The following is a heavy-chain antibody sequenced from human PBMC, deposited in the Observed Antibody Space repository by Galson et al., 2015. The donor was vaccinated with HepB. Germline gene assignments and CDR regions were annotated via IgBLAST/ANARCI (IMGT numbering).Heavy chain of an antibody. CDR3: ARGGITMVRGVIVVNY. D-gene: IGHD3-10*01. Sequence: SVKVSCKASGYTFTGYYIHWVRQAPGQGLEWMGRINPNSGGTNYAQKFQGRVTMTRDTSISTAYMELSRLGSDDTAVYYCARGGITMVRGVIVVNYWGQGSLVTVSS. J-gene: IGHJ4*02. V-gene: IGHV1-2*06. CDR1: GYTFTGYY. CDR2: INPNSGGT.